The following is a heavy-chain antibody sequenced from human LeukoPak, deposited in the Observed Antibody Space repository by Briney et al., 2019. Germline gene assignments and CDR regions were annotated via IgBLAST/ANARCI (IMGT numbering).Heavy chain of an antibody. D-gene: IGHD3-22*01. J-gene: IGHJ4*02. CDR2: IWYDGSNK. CDR1: GFTFSDYG. Sequence: GGSLRLFCTASGFTFSDYGMHWVRQPPGKRLEWVAIIWYDGSNKTYEDSVKGRFTISRDNSKNTLYLQMNSLRAEDTAVYYCARGVDYYENSGTIDYWGQGTLVTVSS. CDR3: ARGVDYYENSGTIDY. V-gene: IGHV3-33*01.